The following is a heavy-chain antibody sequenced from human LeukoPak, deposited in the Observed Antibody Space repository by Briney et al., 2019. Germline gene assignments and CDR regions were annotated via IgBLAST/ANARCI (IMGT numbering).Heavy chain of an antibody. CDR1: GGAFTNYA. CDR2: VIPIFGTA. D-gene: IGHD3-16*01. CDR3: ARDNDSRDPPHFDY. V-gene: IGHV1-69*06. Sequence: SGKFSCKASGGAFTNYAISWVRAAPGQGLGWMGGVIPIFGTANYAQKFRGRVTITADKSTRTAYMELSSLRSEDTAVYYCARDNDSRDPPHFDYWGQGTLVTVSS. J-gene: IGHJ4*02.